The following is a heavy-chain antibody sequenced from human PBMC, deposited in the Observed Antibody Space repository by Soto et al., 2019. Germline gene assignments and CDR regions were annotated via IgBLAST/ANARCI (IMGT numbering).Heavy chain of an antibody. CDR3: ARAVVLTFTRFYDMDV. J-gene: IGHJ6*02. CDR2: LIPMFGTT. D-gene: IGHD3-9*01. V-gene: IGHV1-69*18. CDR1: GGTFSSYS. Sequence: QVQLVQSGAEVKTPGSSVKVSCKASGGTFSSYSINWVRQAPGQGLEWMGRLIPMFGTTDYAQRFQGRVTLTADESTSPASMEVTNLTSEDTAVYYCARAVVLTFTRFYDMDVWGQGTTVTVSS.